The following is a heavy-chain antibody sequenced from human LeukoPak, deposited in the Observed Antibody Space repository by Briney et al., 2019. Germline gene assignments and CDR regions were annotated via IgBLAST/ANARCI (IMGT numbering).Heavy chain of an antibody. CDR1: GYTFTGYY. CDR2: INPNSGGT. CDR3: ALDYYDSSGYYGEDV. J-gene: IGHJ6*02. V-gene: IGHV1-2*02. Sequence: ASVKVSCKASGYTFTGYYMHWVRQAHGQGLEWMGWINPNSGGTNYAQKFQGRVTMTRDTSISTAYMELSRLRSDDTAVYYCALDYYDSSGYYGEDVWGQGTTVTVSS. D-gene: IGHD3-22*01.